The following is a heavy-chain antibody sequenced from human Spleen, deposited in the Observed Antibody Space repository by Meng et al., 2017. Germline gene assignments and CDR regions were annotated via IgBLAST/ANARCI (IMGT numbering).Heavy chain of an antibody. D-gene: IGHD5-12*01. Sequence: QLQLQESGPGLVKPSQTLSLTCAVSGGSISSGGYSWSWIRQPPGKGLEWIGYIYHSGSTYYNPSLKSRVTISVDRSKNQFSLKLSSVTAADTAVYYCARVVYSGYDTYWFDPWGQGTLVTVSS. CDR2: IYHSGST. J-gene: IGHJ5*02. CDR3: ARVVYSGYDTYWFDP. V-gene: IGHV4-30-2*01. CDR1: GGSISSGGYS.